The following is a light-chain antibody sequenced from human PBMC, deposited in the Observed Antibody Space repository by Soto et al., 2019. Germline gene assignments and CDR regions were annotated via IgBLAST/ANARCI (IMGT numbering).Light chain of an antibody. Sequence: QSVLTQPPSVSGAPGQRVTISCTGSSSNIGAGYDVHWYQQLPGTAPKLLIYGNSNRPSGVPDRFSGSKSGTSASLAITGLQAEDEADYYFQSYNSSLLGNLVFGGGTKVTVL. CDR1: SSNIGAGYD. V-gene: IGLV1-40*01. J-gene: IGLJ2*01. CDR3: QSYNSSLLGNLV. CDR2: GNS.